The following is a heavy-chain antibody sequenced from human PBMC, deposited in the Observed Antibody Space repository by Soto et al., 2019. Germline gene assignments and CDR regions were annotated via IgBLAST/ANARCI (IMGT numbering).Heavy chain of an antibody. CDR1: GYSFTSYW. D-gene: IGHD3-10*01. V-gene: IGHV5-10-1*03. Sequence: EVQLVQSGAEVKKPGESLRISCKGSGYSFTSYWISWVRQMPGKGLEWMGRIDPSDSYTNYSPSFQGHVTISADKSISTAYLQWSSLKASDTAMYYCARQFYGSGPPPLYGMDVWGQGTTVTVSS. CDR2: IDPSDSYT. CDR3: ARQFYGSGPPPLYGMDV. J-gene: IGHJ6*02.